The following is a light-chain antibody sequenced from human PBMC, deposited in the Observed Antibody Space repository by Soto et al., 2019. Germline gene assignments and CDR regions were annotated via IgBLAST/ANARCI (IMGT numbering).Light chain of an antibody. J-gene: IGKJ3*01. CDR2: AAS. V-gene: IGKV1-12*01. CDR1: QGISSW. CDR3: QQYASAPFS. Sequence: DIQMTQSPSSVSASVGDRVTITCRASQGISSWLAWFQQKPGQAPRLLIYAASTRATGIPDRFSGSASETDFTLTINRLEPEDSAVYYCQQYASAPFSLGPGTKVDIK.